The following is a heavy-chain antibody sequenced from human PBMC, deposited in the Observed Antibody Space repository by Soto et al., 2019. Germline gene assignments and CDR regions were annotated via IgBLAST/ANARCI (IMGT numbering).Heavy chain of an antibody. Sequence: QVQLVQSGAEVKKPGSSVKVSCKASGGTFSNYPVSWVRQAPGQGLEWMGGIIPIFGTVNYAQKFQGRLRITAAESPSTAYMELSSLRSEDTAVYYCARGNHRWLQLWYFDLWGRGTLVTVSS. D-gene: IGHD5-12*01. CDR3: ARGNHRWLQLWYFDL. J-gene: IGHJ2*01. CDR1: GGTFSNYP. V-gene: IGHV1-69*12. CDR2: IIPIFGTV.